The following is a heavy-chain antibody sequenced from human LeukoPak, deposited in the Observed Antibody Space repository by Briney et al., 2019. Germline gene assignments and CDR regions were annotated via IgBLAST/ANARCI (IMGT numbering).Heavy chain of an antibody. D-gene: IGHD3-22*01. Sequence: SETLSLTCTVSSDSIFTSNWWSWVRQPPGKGLEWIGQIFHSGSTSYSPSLKSRVTISMDKSKNQISLRLTSVTAADTAVYYCARGDYYDSSTVWFDPWGQGTLVTVSS. J-gene: IGHJ5*02. CDR2: IFHSGST. CDR3: ARGDYYDSSTVWFDP. V-gene: IGHV4-4*02. CDR1: SDSIFTSNW.